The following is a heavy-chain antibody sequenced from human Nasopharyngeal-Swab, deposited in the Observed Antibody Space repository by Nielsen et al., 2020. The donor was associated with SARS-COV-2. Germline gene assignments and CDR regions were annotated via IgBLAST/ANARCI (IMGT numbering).Heavy chain of an antibody. D-gene: IGHD5-12*01. CDR3: ARGGGDIAGSGHDY. Sequence: AGSLRLSCAVSGGSISSSNWWSWVRQPPGKGLEWIGEIYHSGSTNYNPSLKSRVTISVDKSKNQFSLKLSSVTAADTAVYYCARGGGDIAGSGHDYWGQGTLVTVSS. J-gene: IGHJ4*02. CDR2: IYHSGST. V-gene: IGHV4-4*02. CDR1: GGSISSSNW.